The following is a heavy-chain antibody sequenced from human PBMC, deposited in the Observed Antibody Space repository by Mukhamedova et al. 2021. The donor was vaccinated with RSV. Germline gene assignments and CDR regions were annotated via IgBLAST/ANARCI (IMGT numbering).Heavy chain of an antibody. CDR3: PWPGPTFDS. CDR1: SNW. CDR2: IYHSGST. V-gene: IGHV4-4*01. Sequence: SNWWSWVRQPPGKGLEWIGEIYHSGSTNYNPSLKSRVPLSVDKSKNQFSLNLSPLTAPAPAGFSCPWPGPTFDSWGRGTLVTVSS. J-gene: IGHJ4*02.